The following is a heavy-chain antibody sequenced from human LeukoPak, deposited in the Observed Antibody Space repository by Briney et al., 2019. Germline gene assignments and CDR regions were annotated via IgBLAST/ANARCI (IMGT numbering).Heavy chain of an antibody. D-gene: IGHD1-1*01. CDR3: ARDPGNWNDQGPHLPIDY. CDR1: GYTFTSSG. Sequence: ASVTASCKASGYTFTSSGITWVRQAPGQGLEWMGWISPYNGNTNYAQKLQGRVTMTTDTSTSTAYMELRSLRSDDTAVYYCARDPGNWNDQGPHLPIDYWGQGTLVTVSS. CDR2: ISPYNGNT. V-gene: IGHV1-18*01. J-gene: IGHJ4*02.